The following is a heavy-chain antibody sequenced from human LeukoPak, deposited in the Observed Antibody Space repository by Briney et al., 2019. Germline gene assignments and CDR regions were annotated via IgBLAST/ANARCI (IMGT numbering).Heavy chain of an antibody. CDR1: GYTFTSYH. D-gene: IGHD6-13*01. V-gene: IGHV1-46*01. J-gene: IGHJ5*02. Sequence: ASLSVSCKASGYTFTSYHMHWVRQAPAQGLEWMGVINPTDGTTSYAQKFQGRVTMTGDTSTTTVYMELSRLISDDTAVYYCARDLDPTEAADPNWFDPWGQGTLVTVSS. CDR2: INPTDGTT. CDR3: ARDLDPTEAADPNWFDP.